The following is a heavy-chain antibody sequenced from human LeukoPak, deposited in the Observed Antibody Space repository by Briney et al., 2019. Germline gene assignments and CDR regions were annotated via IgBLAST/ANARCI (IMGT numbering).Heavy chain of an antibody. CDR1: GFTFSSYS. D-gene: IGHD6-13*01. CDR2: ISSSSSI. Sequence: GGSLRLSCIASGFTFSSYSMHWVRQAPGKGLEWVSYISSSSSIYYADSVKGRFTISRDNAKTSLYLQMNSLRGEDTAVYYCARDQRSGIAAYGMDVWGQGTTVIVSS. J-gene: IGHJ6*02. CDR3: ARDQRSGIAAYGMDV. V-gene: IGHV3-48*01.